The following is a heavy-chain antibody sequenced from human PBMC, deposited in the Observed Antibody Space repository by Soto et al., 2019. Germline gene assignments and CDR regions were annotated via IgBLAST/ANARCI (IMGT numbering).Heavy chain of an antibody. J-gene: IGHJ6*02. V-gene: IGHV6-1*01. CDR1: GDSVSSNSAA. Sequence: SQTLSLTCVISGDSVSSNSAAWNWIRQSPSRGLEWLGRTYYRSKWYNDYAVSVKSRITINPDTSKNQFSLQLNSVTPEDTAVYYCARWIKDSSSWDYYYYGMDVWGHGTTVTVSS. CDR2: TYYRSKWYN. D-gene: IGHD6-13*01. CDR3: ARWIKDSSSWDYYYYGMDV.